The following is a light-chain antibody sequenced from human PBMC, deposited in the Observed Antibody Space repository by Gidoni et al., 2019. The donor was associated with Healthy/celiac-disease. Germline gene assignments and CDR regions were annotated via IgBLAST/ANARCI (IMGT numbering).Light chain of an antibody. CDR2: AAS. CDR3: QQTYSTPLNS. Sequence: DIQMTQSPSSLSASVGDRVTITCRASQSISSYLNWYQQKPGKAPKLLIYAASSLQSGVPSRFSGSGAETDFTLTITSLQPEDFATYYCQQTYSTPLNSFGQGTQLEIK. CDR1: QSISSY. J-gene: IGKJ2*03. V-gene: IGKV1-39*01.